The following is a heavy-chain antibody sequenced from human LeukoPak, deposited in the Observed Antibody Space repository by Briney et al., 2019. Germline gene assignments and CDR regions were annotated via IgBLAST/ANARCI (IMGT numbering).Heavy chain of an antibody. CDR2: IYHTGST. D-gene: IGHD6-25*01. V-gene: IGHV4-59*01. CDR3: ARRGRNSSGWQDYL. CDR1: GGSISRYY. J-gene: IGHJ4*02. Sequence: SETLSLTCTVSGGSISRYYWSWIRQPPGKGLEWIANIYHTGSTNYNPSLSSRVTISIDTAKNQFSLKLTSVTAADTAVYYCARRGRNSSGWQDYLWGQGTLVTLSS.